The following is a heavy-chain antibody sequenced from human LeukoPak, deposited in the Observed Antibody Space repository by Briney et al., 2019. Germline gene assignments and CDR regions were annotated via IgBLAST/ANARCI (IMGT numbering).Heavy chain of an antibody. V-gene: IGHV4-38-2*01. J-gene: IGHJ4*02. Sequence: SETLSLTCAVSGYSISSGYYWGWIRQPPGRGLEWIGSIYHSGSTYYNPSLKSRVTISVDTSKNQFSLKLSSVTAADTAVYYCARHYRQWLKRGGFDYWGQGTLVTVSS. CDR1: GYSISSGYY. CDR3: ARHYRQWLKRGGFDY. CDR2: IYHSGST. D-gene: IGHD6-19*01.